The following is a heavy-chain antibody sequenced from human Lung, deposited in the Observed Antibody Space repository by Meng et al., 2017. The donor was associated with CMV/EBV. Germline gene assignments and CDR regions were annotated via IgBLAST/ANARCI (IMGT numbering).Heavy chain of an antibody. CDR2: ISGYNGDT. CDR3: ARDSSGYAKSFYDYYGLDV. CDR1: GYTFTGFY. V-gene: IGHV1-18*04. J-gene: IGHJ6*02. D-gene: IGHD2-2*01. Sequence: ASVKVSCKTSGYTFTGFYIHWVRQAPGQGLEWMGWISGYNGDTNYAQKLQGRVTMTTDTSTTTVYMELRSLRSDDTAVYYCARDSSGYAKSFYDYYGLDVRGQGTTVTVSS.